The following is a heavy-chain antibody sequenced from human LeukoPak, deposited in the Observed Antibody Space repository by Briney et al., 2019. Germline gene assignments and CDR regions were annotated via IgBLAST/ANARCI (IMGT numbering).Heavy chain of an antibody. CDR2: IIPILGTA. CDR3: ARVSGYEIDY. V-gene: IGHV1-69*04. J-gene: IGHJ4*02. CDR1: GGTFSSYA. Sequence: SVKVSCKASGGTFSSYAISWVRQAPGQGLEWMGRIIPILGTANYAQKFQGRVTITADKSTSTAYMELSSLRSEDTAVYYCARVSGYEIDYWGQGTLVTVSS. D-gene: IGHD5-12*01.